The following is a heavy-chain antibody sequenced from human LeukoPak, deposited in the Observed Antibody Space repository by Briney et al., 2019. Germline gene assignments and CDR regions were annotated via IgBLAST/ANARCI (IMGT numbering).Heavy chain of an antibody. CDR1: GGTFSSYA. D-gene: IGHD3-22*01. J-gene: IGHJ4*02. CDR3: ASHYYDSSGYYYGFDY. V-gene: IGHV1-69*01. CDR2: IIPIFGTA. Sequence: SVKVSCKASGGTFSSYAISWVRQAPGQGLEWMGGIIPIFGTANYAQKFQGRVTITADESTSTAYMELSNLRSEDTAVYYCASHYYDSSGYYYGFDYWGQGTLVTVSS.